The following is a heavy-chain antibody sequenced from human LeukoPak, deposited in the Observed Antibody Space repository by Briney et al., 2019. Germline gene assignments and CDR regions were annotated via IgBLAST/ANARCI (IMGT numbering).Heavy chain of an antibody. CDR2: ISDNAVYT. CDR1: VFIFSNYG. J-gene: IGHJ4*02. D-gene: IGHD1-1*01. V-gene: IGHV3-23*01. Sequence: PGGSLRLSCAASVFIFSNYGMSWVRQAPGKGLEWVSAISDNAVYTYYGDSVKGRFTISRDNSKNTLYLQMNSLRAEDTAVYSCTKKVGRDWNDDYWGQGTLVTVSS. CDR3: TKKVGRDWNDDY.